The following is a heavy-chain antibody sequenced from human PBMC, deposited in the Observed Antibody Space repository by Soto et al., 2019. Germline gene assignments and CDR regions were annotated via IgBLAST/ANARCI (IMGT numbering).Heavy chain of an antibody. Sequence: QVQLVQSGAEVKKPGSSVKVSCKAPGGTFSSYSINWVRQAPGQGLEWMGEIIPIFGTANYAQKFQGRVTITADESTSTAYMELSSLRSEDTAVYYCARDGGRHSGGIDYWGPGTLVNVSS. CDR3: ARDGGRHSGGIDY. V-gene: IGHV1-69*01. CDR2: IIPIFGTA. CDR1: GGTFSSYS. D-gene: IGHD1-26*01. J-gene: IGHJ4*02.